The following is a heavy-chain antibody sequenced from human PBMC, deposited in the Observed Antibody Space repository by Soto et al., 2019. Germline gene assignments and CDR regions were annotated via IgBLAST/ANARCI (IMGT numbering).Heavy chain of an antibody. D-gene: IGHD5-12*01. CDR1: GDSVSSNSAS. CDR3: ASSGYDYVENWFDP. CDR2: TYYRSKWYN. J-gene: IGHJ5*02. Sequence: PSQTLSLTCAISGDSVSSNSASWNLIRQSPSRGLEWLGRTYYRSKWYNDYAVSVKSRITINPDTSKNQFSLQLNSVTPEDTAVYYCASSGYDYVENWFDPWGQGTLVTVYS. V-gene: IGHV6-1*01.